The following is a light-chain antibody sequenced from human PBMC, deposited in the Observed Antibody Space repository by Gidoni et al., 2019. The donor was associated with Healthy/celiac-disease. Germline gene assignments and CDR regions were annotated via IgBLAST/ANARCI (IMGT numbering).Light chain of an antibody. CDR3: QQRSNWPPGVT. CDR2: DAS. CDR1: QSVSSY. J-gene: IGKJ4*01. Sequence: EIVLPQSPATLSLSPGERATLSSRASQSVSSYLAWYQQKPGQAPRLLIYDASNRATGIPARFSGSGSGTDFTLTISSLEPEDFAGYYCQQRSNWPPGVTFGGGTKVEIK. V-gene: IGKV3-11*01.